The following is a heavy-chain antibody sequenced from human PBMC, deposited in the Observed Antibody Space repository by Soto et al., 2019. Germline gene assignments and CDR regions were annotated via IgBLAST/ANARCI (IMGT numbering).Heavy chain of an antibody. CDR3: ARGTFYYYDNSGYQDY. J-gene: IGHJ4*02. Sequence: SETLSLTCTVSGGSISSGGYYWSWIRQYPGKGLEWIGYIYYTGSTYYNPSLKSRVTISVDTSKNQFSLKLSSVTAADTAVYHCARGTFYYYDNSGYQDYWGQGTLVTVSS. D-gene: IGHD3-22*01. CDR1: GGSISSGGYY. CDR2: IYYTGST. V-gene: IGHV4-31*03.